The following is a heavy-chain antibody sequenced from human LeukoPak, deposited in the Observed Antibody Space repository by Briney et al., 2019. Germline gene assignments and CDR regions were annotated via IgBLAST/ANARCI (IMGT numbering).Heavy chain of an antibody. J-gene: IGHJ4*02. CDR1: GFTFSSHA. V-gene: IGHV3-30-3*01. Sequence: GRSLRLSCAASGFTFSSHAMHWVRQAPGKGLGRVAFISYDGSIKYYADSVKGRFTISRDNSKNTLYLQMSSLRTEDTAVYYCARDRSRNYSCDYWGQGTLVSVSS. CDR3: ARDRSRNYSCDY. CDR2: ISYDGSIK. D-gene: IGHD2-2*01.